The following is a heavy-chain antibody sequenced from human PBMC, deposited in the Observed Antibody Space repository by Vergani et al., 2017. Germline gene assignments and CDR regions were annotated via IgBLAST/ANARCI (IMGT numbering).Heavy chain of an antibody. Sequence: EVQLVESGGGLVQPGGSLRLSCVASGFNFSTYNMNWVRQAPGKGLEWVSSVTSNSRSQSYADSVKGRFTISRDSGKNSLFLQMNSLRDEDTAVYYCAREYSSSSGRGFDVGGQGTKVSVSS. V-gene: IGHV3-48*02. CDR2: VTSNSRSQ. CDR3: AREYSSSSGRGFDV. D-gene: IGHD6-6*01. J-gene: IGHJ3*01. CDR1: GFNFSTYN.